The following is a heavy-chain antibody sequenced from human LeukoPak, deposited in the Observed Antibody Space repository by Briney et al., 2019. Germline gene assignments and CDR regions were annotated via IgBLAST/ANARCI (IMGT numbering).Heavy chain of an antibody. CDR1: GFTITSYV. CDR2: INTDGSST. CDR3: ARAGSDFWSGYYNYYYYYMDV. D-gene: IGHD3-3*01. J-gene: IGHJ6*03. V-gene: IGHV3-74*01. Sequence: PGGSLRLSCTASGFTITSYVTSWVRQAPGKGLVWVSRINTDGSSTSYADSVKGRFTISRDNAKNTLYLQMNSLRAEDTAVYYCARAGSDFWSGYYNYYYYYMDVWGKGTTVTVSS.